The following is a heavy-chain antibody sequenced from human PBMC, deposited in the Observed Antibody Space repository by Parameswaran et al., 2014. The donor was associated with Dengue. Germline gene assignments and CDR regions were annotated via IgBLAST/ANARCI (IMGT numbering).Heavy chain of an antibody. Sequence: ASETLSLTCTVSGGSINSFFWSWIRQPPGKGLEWIGYIYYSGSTKYNPSLRSRVTISLDTSKSQFYLKLSSVTAADTAVYYCARVSPVGRYFDWSPDAMDVWGQGTTVTVSS. CDR3: ARVSPVGRYFDWSPDAMDV. J-gene: IGHJ6*02. CDR1: GGSINSFF. CDR2: IYYSGST. V-gene: IGHV4-59*01. D-gene: IGHD3-9*01.